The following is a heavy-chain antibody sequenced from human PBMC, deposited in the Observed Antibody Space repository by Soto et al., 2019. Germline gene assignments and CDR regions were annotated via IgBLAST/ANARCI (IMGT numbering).Heavy chain of an antibody. CDR1: GYTFTGYY. D-gene: IGHD6-13*01. J-gene: IGHJ6*02. Sequence: GASVKVSCKASGYTFTGYYMHWVRQAPGQGLEWMGWINPNSGGTNYAQKFQGRVTMTRDTSISTAYMELSRLRSDDTAVYYCARDQILGGLSSSWYHYYGMDVWGQGTTVTVSS. CDR3: ARDQILGGLSSSWYHYYGMDV. V-gene: IGHV1-2*02. CDR2: INPNSGGT.